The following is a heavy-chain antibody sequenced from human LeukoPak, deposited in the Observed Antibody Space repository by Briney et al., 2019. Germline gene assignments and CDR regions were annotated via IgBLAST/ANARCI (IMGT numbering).Heavy chain of an antibody. Sequence: GESLKISCKGSGYSFTSYWIGWVRQMPGKGLEWMGIIYPGDSDTRYSPSFQGQVTISADKSISTAYLQWSSLKASDTAMYYCALFWDRSSWTPGYYYYMDVWGKGTTVTVSS. J-gene: IGHJ6*03. CDR2: IYPGDSDT. CDR3: ALFWDRSSWTPGYYYYMDV. D-gene: IGHD6-13*01. CDR1: GYSFTSYW. V-gene: IGHV5-51*01.